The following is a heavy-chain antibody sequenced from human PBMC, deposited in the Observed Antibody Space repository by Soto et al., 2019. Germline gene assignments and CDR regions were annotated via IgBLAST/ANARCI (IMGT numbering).Heavy chain of an antibody. J-gene: IGHJ5*02. Sequence: SETLSLTCTVSGGSISSGGYYWSWIRQHPGKGLEWIGYIYYSGSTYYNPSLKSRVTISVDTSKNQFSLKLSSVTAADTAVYYCARDHSGYDFNWFDPWGQGTLVTVSS. CDR2: IYYSGST. CDR3: ARDHSGYDFNWFDP. V-gene: IGHV4-31*03. D-gene: IGHD5-12*01. CDR1: GGSISSGGYY.